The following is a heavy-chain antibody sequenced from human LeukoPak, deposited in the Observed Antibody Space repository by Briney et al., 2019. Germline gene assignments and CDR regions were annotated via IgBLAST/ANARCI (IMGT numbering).Heavy chain of an antibody. V-gene: IGHV4-39*01. CDR1: GGPISCPNYY. CDR3: VKLPLYYDVLSASIPY. J-gene: IGHJ4*02. Sequence: PSETLSLTCIVSGGPISCPNYYWGWIRQPPGKGLEYIGVVYYSRSTYYSPSLRSRLTISVDTSKKQFLLNLSSVTAADTAVYYCVKLPLYYDVLSASIPYWGQGTLVTVSS. D-gene: IGHD3-9*01. CDR2: VYYSRST.